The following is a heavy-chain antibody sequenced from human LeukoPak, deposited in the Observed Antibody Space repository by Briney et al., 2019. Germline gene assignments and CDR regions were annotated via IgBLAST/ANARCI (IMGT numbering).Heavy chain of an antibody. CDR1: GFTFTGYY. CDR2: INPNSGGT. V-gene: IGHV1-2*02. D-gene: IGHD3-22*01. J-gene: IGHJ4*02. CDR3: ARTDSSGYYSGGDY. Sequence: ASVKVSCKTSGFTFTGYYIHWVRQAPGQGLEWMGWINPNSGGTNYAQKFQGRVTMTRDTSISTAYMELSRLRSDDTAVYYCARTDSSGYYSGGDYWGQGTLVTVSS.